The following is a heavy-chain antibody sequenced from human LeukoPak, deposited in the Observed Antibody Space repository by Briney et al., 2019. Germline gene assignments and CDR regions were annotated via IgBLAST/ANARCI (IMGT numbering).Heavy chain of an antibody. V-gene: IGHV3-7*03. J-gene: IGHJ6*04. CDR2: IKQDGSEK. Sequence: PGGSLRLSCAASGFTFSSYWMSWVRQAPGKGRECVANIKQDGSEKYYVDSVKGRFTISRDNAKNSLYLQMNSLRAEDTAVYYCARSVGVGLYGMDVWGKGTTVTVSS. CDR1: GFTFSSYW. CDR3: ARSVGVGLYGMDV. D-gene: IGHD3-3*01.